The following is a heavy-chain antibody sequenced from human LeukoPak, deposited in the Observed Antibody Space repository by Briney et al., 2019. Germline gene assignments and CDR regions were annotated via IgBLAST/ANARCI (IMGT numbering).Heavy chain of an antibody. CDR2: ISYDGSNK. CDR1: GFTFSSYG. V-gene: IGHV3-30*18. CDR3: AKAGYYDIFPGPWNYYYYGMDV. Sequence: PGGSLRLSCAASGFTFSSYGMHWVRQAPGKGLEWVAVISYDGSNKYYADSVKGRFTISRDNSKNTLYLQMNSLRAEDTAVYYCAKAGYYDIFPGPWNYYYYGMDVWGQGTTVTVSS. D-gene: IGHD3-9*01. J-gene: IGHJ6*02.